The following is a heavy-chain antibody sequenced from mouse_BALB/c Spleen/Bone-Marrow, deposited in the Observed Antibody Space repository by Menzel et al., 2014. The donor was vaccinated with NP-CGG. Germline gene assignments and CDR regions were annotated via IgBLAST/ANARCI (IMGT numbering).Heavy chain of an antibody. CDR1: GFTFSSFG. CDR3: AISGIGYYYCSSYYAMDY. J-gene: IGHJ4*01. Sequence: EVKLVESGGGLVQPGGSRKLSCAASGFTFSSFGMHWVRQAPEKGLEWVAYISSGRSTIYYADTVKGRFTISRDNPKNHVFLQMTSLRSEDTAVYHCAISGIGYYYCSSYYAMDYWGQGTSVTVSS. CDR2: ISSGRSTI. D-gene: IGHD1-1*01. V-gene: IGHV5-17*02.